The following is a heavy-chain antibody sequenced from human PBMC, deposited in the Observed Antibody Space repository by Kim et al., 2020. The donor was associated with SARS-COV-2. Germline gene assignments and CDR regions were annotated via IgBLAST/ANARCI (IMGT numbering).Heavy chain of an antibody. V-gene: IGHV1-46*01. Sequence: AQKFQGRVTMTRDTSTSTVYMELSSLRSEDTAVYYCARDTDIAAAGFFDYWGQGTLVTVSS. CDR3: ARDTDIAAAGFFDY. J-gene: IGHJ4*02. D-gene: IGHD6-13*01.